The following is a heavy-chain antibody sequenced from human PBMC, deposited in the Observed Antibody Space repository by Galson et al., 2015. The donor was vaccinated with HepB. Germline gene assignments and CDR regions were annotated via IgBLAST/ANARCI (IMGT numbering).Heavy chain of an antibody. Sequence: SLRLSCAASGFTFSYYAMSWVRQAPGKGLEWTSAITPSGDNTYSADSLKGRFIISRDNSQNTLFLQMNSLRADDTAIYFCAKVFPEKTDGWYRQALYYFDSWGQGTRVTVSS. CDR3: AKVFPEKTDGWYRQALYYFDS. CDR2: ITPSGDNT. V-gene: IGHV3-23*01. D-gene: IGHD6-19*01. CDR1: GFTFSYYA. J-gene: IGHJ4*02.